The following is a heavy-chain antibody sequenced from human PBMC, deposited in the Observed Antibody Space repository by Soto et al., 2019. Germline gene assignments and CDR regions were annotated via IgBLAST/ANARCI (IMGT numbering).Heavy chain of an antibody. Sequence: QVQLQESGPGLVKPSQTLSLTCTVSGGSFSSGAYHWSWVRQHPGQGLEWIASISYRGITYSNPSLKSRLSMSVDTSKNQFSLNLTSVTAADTAVYHCARMSATGTRWFDPWGQGTLVTASS. CDR2: ISYRGIT. V-gene: IGHV4-31*03. CDR3: ARMSATGTRWFDP. D-gene: IGHD6-13*01. CDR1: GGSFSSGAYH. J-gene: IGHJ5*02.